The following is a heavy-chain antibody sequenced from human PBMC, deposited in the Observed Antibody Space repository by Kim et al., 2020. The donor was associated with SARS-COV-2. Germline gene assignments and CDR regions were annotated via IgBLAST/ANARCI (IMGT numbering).Heavy chain of an antibody. CDR3: ERETSTAYFDY. J-gene: IGHJ4*02. Sequence: GGSLRLSCAASGFTFSSHSFNWIRQAPGKGLEWVSSISYVGSHTSYTESVKGRFIISRDNAKNSVFLQMDSLRGEDTAVYYCERETSTAYFDYWGQGTLVTVSS. CDR1: GFTFSSHS. V-gene: IGHV3-21*01. D-gene: IGHD4-17*01. CDR2: ISYVGSHT.